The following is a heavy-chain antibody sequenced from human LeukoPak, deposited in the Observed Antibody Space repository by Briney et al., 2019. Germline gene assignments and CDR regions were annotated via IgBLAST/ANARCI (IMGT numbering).Heavy chain of an antibody. Sequence: ASLKVSFKASGYNFIAYYLVGVRQAPGQGLDWMGCINPNTGVTNYAQKFQGRITMTRDTPISTAYMELSSLRSDDTAMYYCARGQPSPLDYWGQGTLVTVSS. V-gene: IGHV1-2*02. D-gene: IGHD1-14*01. CDR1: GYNFIAYY. CDR3: ARGQPSPLDY. J-gene: IGHJ4*02. CDR2: INPNTGVT.